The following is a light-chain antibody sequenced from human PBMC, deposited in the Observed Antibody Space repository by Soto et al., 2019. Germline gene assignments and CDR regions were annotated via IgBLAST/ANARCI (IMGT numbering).Light chain of an antibody. Sequence: DIQMTQSPSTLSASVGDRVTITCRASQSISSWLAWYQQKPGKAPRLLIYDASYLERGVPSRFSGSGAGTEFTLTISDRQPDDLATEYCQQDNSCWTFGQGTKVEI. CDR2: DAS. J-gene: IGKJ1*01. CDR1: QSISSW. CDR3: QQDNSCWT. V-gene: IGKV1-5*01.